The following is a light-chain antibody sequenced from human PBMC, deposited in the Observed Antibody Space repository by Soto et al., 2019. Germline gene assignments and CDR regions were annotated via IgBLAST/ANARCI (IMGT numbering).Light chain of an antibody. CDR2: GAS. V-gene: IGKV3-15*01. CDR3: QQYDNWPFT. J-gene: IGKJ3*01. Sequence: EIVMTQSPAALSVSPGERATLSCGASQSINTNLAWYQQRPGQAPRLLIYGASTESTGIPGRLTGSGSGTEFNVTISSMQSEVFAVYFCQQYDNWPFTFGPGTRVDFK. CDR1: QSINTN.